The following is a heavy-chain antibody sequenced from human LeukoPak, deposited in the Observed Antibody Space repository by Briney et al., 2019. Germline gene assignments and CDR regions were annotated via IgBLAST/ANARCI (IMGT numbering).Heavy chain of an antibody. Sequence: QSGGSLRLSCAASGFTFSSYWMSWVRQAPGKGLEWVAFIRYDGSNKYYADSVKGRFTISRDNSKNTLYLQMNSLRAEDTAVYYCATVVVPAASGGEPDYWGQGTLVTVSS. CDR2: IRYDGSNK. V-gene: IGHV3-30*02. D-gene: IGHD2-2*01. J-gene: IGHJ4*02. CDR1: GFTFSSYW. CDR3: ATVVVPAASGGEPDY.